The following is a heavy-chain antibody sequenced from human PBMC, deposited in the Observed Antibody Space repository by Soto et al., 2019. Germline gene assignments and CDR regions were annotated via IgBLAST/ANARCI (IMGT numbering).Heavy chain of an antibody. J-gene: IGHJ6*02. V-gene: IGHV3-30*18. CDR2: ISYDGSNK. D-gene: IGHD5-18*01. CDR1: GFTFSSYG. Sequence: LGGSLGLSCAASGFTFSSYGMHWVRQAPGKGLEWVAVISYDGSNKYYADSVKGRFAISRDNSKNTLYLQMNSLRAEDTAVYYCAKDVYSAMGDYYYYGMDVWGQGALVTVSS. CDR3: AKDVYSAMGDYYYYGMDV.